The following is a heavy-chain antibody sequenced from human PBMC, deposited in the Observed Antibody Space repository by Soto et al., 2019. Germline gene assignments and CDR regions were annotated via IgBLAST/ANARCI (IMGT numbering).Heavy chain of an antibody. CDR3: ARGSITMVRGVAASTHVAAGTYIDY. CDR2: INHSGST. V-gene: IGHV4-34*01. CDR1: GGSFSGYY. Sequence: PSETLSLTCAVYGGSFSGYYWSWIRQPPRKGLEWIGEINHSGSTNYNPSLKSRVTISVDTSKNQFSLKLSSVTAADTAAYYCARGSITMVRGVAASTHVAAGTYIDYWGQGTLVTVSS. J-gene: IGHJ4*02. D-gene: IGHD3-10*01.